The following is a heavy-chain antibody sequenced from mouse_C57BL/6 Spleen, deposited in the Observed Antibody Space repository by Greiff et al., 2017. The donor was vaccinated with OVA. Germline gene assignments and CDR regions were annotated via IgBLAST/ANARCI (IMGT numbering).Heavy chain of an antibody. Sequence: VQLKESGPELVKPGDSVKISCKASGYSFTGYFMNWVMQSHGKSLEWIGRINPYNGDTFYNQKFKGKATLTVDKSSSTAHMELRSLTSEDSAVYYCARGGNWGYFDVWGTGTTVTVSS. J-gene: IGHJ1*03. CDR2: INPYNGDT. D-gene: IGHD4-1*01. V-gene: IGHV1-20*01. CDR3: ARGGNWGYFDV. CDR1: GYSFTGYF.